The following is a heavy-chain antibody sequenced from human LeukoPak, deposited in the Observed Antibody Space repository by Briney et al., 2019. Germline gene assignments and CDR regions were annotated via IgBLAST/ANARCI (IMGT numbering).Heavy chain of an antibody. D-gene: IGHD3-22*01. CDR2: INSDGSTT. V-gene: IGHV3-74*01. CDR3: ARLGYDSSGYHPFDY. J-gene: IGHJ4*02. Sequence: GGSLRLSCAASGFTFSGLWMHWVRQAPGKGLVWVARINSDGSTTNYADSVKGRFTISRDNAKNTLYLQMNSLRVEDTALYYCARLGYDSSGYHPFDYWGQGTLVTVSS. CDR1: GFTFSGLW.